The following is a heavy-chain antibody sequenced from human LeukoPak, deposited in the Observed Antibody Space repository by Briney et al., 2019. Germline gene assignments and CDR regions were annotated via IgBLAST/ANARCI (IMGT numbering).Heavy chain of an antibody. CDR1: GFTFSSYW. D-gene: IGHD3-10*02. CDR2: IKQDGSEK. J-gene: IGHJ6*04. Sequence: GGSLRLSCAASGFTFSSYWMSWVRQAPGKGLEWVANIKQDGSEKYYVDSVKGRFTISRDNAKNSLYLQMNSLTADDTAVYYCAEVGITMIGGVWGKGTTVTISS. V-gene: IGHV3-7*01. CDR3: AEVGITMIGGV.